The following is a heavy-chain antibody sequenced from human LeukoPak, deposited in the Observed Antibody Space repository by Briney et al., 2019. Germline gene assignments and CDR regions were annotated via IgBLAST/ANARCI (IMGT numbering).Heavy chain of an antibody. CDR1: GGSISSSNW. V-gene: IGHV4-4*02. CDR2: IYHSGST. D-gene: IGHD6-13*01. CDR3: ARTGWQLAYYYYYYMDV. Sequence: KPSETLSLTCAVSGGSISSSNWWSWVRQPPGKGLEWIGEIYHSGSTNYNPSLKSRVTISVDKSKNQFSLKLSSVTAADTAVYYCARTGWQLAYYYYYYMDVWGKGTTVTVSS. J-gene: IGHJ6*03.